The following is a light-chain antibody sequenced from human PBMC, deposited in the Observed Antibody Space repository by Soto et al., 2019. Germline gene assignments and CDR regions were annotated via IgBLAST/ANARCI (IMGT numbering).Light chain of an antibody. Sequence: QSALTQPASVSGSPGQSITISCTGTSSDVGGYNYVSWYQQHPGKAPKLMIYDVSNRASGVSNRFSGSKSGNTASLTISGLQAEGGADDYCSSYTSSSTPVVFGGGTKVTVL. CDR3: SSYTSSSTPVV. J-gene: IGLJ2*01. CDR1: SSDVGGYNY. CDR2: DVS. V-gene: IGLV2-14*01.